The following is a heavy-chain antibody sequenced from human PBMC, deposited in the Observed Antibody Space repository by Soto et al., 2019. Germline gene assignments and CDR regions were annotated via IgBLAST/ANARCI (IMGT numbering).Heavy chain of an antibody. CDR2: ISGSGGST. CDR3: AKAGFGVPTGY. Sequence: GGSLRLSCAASGFTFGSYAMSWVRQAPGKGLEWVSAISGSGGSTYYADSVKGRFTISRDNSKNTLYLQMNSLRAEDTAVYYCAKAGFGVPTGYWGQGTLVTVSS. V-gene: IGHV3-23*01. D-gene: IGHD3-10*01. CDR1: GFTFGSYA. J-gene: IGHJ4*02.